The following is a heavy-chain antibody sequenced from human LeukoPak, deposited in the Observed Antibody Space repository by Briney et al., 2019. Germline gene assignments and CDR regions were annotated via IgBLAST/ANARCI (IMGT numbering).Heavy chain of an antibody. CDR1: EFIFNSYT. J-gene: IGHJ4*02. V-gene: IGHV3-23*01. CDR3: ARDPVRGAPDYFDY. Sequence: GGSLRLSCAASEFIFNSYTMSWVRQAPGKGLEWVSSISGSGGSTFYADSVKGRFTISRDDSKNTLYLQMNNLRSEDTAVYYCARDPVRGAPDYFDYWGQGTLVTVSS. D-gene: IGHD3-10*01. CDR2: ISGSGGST.